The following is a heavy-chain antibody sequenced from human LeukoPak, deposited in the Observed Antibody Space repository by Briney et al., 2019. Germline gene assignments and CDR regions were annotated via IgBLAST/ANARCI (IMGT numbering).Heavy chain of an antibody. CDR3: ASAGYSSGWYQGEYFQH. V-gene: IGHV3-33*01. CDR1: GFTFSSYG. CDR2: IWYDGSNK. J-gene: IGHJ1*01. D-gene: IGHD6-19*01. Sequence: GRSLRLSCAASGFTFSSYGMHRVRQAPGKGLEWVAVIWYDGSNKYYADSVKGRFTISRDNSKNTLYLQMNSLRAEDTAVYYCASAGYSSGWYQGEYFQHWGQGTLVTVSS.